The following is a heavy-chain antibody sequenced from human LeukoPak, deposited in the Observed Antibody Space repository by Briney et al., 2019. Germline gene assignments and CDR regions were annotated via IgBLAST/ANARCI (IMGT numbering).Heavy chain of an antibody. V-gene: IGHV3-30*18. CDR1: GFTFSSYG. CDR3: AKWRAGDYGDYLDY. D-gene: IGHD4-17*01. Sequence: PGRSLRLSCAASGFTFSSYGMHWVRQAPGKGLEWVAVISYDGSNKYYADSVKGRFTISRDNSKNTLYLQMNSLRAEDTAVYYCAKWRAGDYGDYLDYWGQGTLVTVSS. J-gene: IGHJ4*02. CDR2: ISYDGSNK.